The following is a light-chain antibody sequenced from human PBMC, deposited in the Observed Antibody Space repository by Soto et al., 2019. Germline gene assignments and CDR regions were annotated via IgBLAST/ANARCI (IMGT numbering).Light chain of an antibody. CDR3: QQYGNWPLT. CDR2: DTS. CDR1: QSVGNF. V-gene: IGKV3-11*01. J-gene: IGKJ4*01. Sequence: EIVLTQSPGTLSLSPGERASLSCRASQSVGNFLVWYQQKPGQAPSLLIYDTSNMATGIPARFSGSGSGTDVTLTISSLEPEDFAIYYCQQYGNWPLTFGGGTKVEIK.